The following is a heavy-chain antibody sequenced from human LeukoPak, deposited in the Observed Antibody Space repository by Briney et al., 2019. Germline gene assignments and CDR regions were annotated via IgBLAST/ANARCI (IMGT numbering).Heavy chain of an antibody. CDR2: IYYSGST. Sequence: PSETLPLTCTVSGGSISGDLWNWIRQPPGKGLEWIGYIYYSGSTNYNPSLKSRVTISIDTSKNQFSLKLTSVTAADTAVYYCARRNDFGIWGQGTKVTVSS. J-gene: IGHJ3*02. CDR1: GGSISGDL. V-gene: IGHV4-59*08. CDR3: ARRNDFGI.